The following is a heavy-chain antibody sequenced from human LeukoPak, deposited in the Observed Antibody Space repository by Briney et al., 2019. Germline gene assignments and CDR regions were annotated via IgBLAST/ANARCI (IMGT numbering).Heavy chain of an antibody. CDR1: RYTFTSYA. J-gene: IGHJ6*02. CDR3: ASPLYDIFYYYGMDV. CDR2: INAGNGNT. D-gene: IGHD3-9*01. V-gene: IGHV1-3*01. Sequence: ASVKVSCKASRYTFTSYAMHWVRQAPGQRLEWMGWINAGNGNTKYSQKFQGRVTITRDTSASTAYMELGSLRSEDTAVYYCASPLYDIFYYYGMDVWGQGTTVTVSS.